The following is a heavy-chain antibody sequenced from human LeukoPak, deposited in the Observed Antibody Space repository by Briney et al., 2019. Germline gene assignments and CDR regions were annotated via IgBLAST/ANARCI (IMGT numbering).Heavy chain of an antibody. D-gene: IGHD3-10*01. J-gene: IGHJ6*02. CDR3: ARRILGGYYGMDV. CDR2: IYYSGST. V-gene: IGHV4-39*01. Sequence: SETLSLTCTVSGGSISSSSYYWGWIRQPPGKGLEWIGSIYYSGSTYYNPSLKSRVTISVDTPKNQFSLKLSSVTAADTAVYYCARRILGGYYGMDVWGQGATVTVSS. CDR1: GGSISSSSYY.